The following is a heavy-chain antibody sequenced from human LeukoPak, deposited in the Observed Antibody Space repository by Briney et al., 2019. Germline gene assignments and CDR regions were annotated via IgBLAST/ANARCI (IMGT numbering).Heavy chain of an antibody. CDR2: ISYDGTSI. J-gene: IGHJ4*02. Sequence: GGSLRLSCAASGLNFSDYGLHWVRQAPGKGLEWVAGISYDGTSIHYTDSVRGRFTISRDNSQNMLYLQMKSLRAEDTAMYYSTLYFYDSSGLVWDYWGQGTLVTVSS. CDR3: TLYFYDSSGLVWDY. CDR1: GLNFSDYG. D-gene: IGHD3-22*01. V-gene: IGHV3-30*04.